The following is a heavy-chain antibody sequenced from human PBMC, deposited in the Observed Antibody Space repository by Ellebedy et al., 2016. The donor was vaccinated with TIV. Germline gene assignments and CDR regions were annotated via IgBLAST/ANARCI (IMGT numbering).Heavy chain of an antibody. J-gene: IGHJ4*02. D-gene: IGHD1-1*01. CDR3: TRGGTSYSDY. CDR2: IYYSGST. CDR1: GGSISSSSYY. Sequence: SETLSLTCTVSGGSISSSSYYWGWIRQSPGKGLEWIGSIYYSGSTYYNPSLKSRITISVDTSENQFSLKLSSVTAADTAMYYCTRGGTSYSDYWGQGTRVTVSS. V-gene: IGHV4-39*07.